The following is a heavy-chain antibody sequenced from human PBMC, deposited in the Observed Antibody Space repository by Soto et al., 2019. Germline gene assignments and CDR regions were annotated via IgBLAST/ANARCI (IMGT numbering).Heavy chain of an antibody. CDR3: ARHRALNWFDP. CDR1: GEYISSSY. CDR2: MYYSGST. V-gene: IGHV4-59*08. Sequence: PSETLCDPWTVSGEYISSSYWSWVRQPPGKGLEWIGYMYYSGSTSYNPSLNSRVTLSVDTSKNQFFLKLSFVTAADTAVYYCARHRALNWFDPSGQGTQVTVSS. J-gene: IGHJ5*02.